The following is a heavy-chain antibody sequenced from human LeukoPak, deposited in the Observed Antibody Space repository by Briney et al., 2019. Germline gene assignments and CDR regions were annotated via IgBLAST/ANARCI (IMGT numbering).Heavy chain of an antibody. CDR3: ARDPAPSLGYCSSTSCYNWFDP. J-gene: IGHJ5*02. CDR2: IIPIFGAA. CDR1: GGTLSSYA. V-gene: IGHV1-69*13. Sequence: SVKVSCKASGGTLSSYAISWVRQAPGQGLEWMGGIIPIFGAANYAQKFQGRVTITADESTSTAHMELSSLRSEDTAVYYCARDPAPSLGYCSSTSCYNWFDPWGQGTLVTVSS. D-gene: IGHD2-2*01.